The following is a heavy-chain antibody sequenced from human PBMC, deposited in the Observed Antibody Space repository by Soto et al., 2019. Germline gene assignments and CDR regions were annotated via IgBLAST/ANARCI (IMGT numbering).Heavy chain of an antibody. V-gene: IGHV1-69*06. CDR3: ARDTAERYYSDPSRAFDI. D-gene: IGHD3-22*01. CDR2: IIPIFGTT. J-gene: IGHJ3*02. Sequence: QEQLVQSGTEVKKPGSSVKVSCKASGDTFKSHAISWVRQAPGQGLEWMGVIIPIFGTTNYAQKFRGRVTFTADKSTNIAYMEMTSLRSEDSAVYYSARDTAERYYSDPSRAFDIWGQGTMLTVSS. CDR1: GDTFKSHA.